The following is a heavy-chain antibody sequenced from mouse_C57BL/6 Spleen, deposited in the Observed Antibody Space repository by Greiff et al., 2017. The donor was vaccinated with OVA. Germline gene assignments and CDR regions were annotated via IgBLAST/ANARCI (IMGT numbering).Heavy chain of an antibody. Sequence: EVKLMESEGGLVQPGSSMKLSCTASGFTFSDYYMAWVRQVPEKGLEWVANINYDGSSTYYLDSLKSRFIISRDNAKNILYLQMSSLKSEDTATYYCARAGELRLSLYFDYWGQGTTLTVSS. V-gene: IGHV5-16*01. CDR2: INYDGSST. D-gene: IGHD3-2*02. CDR3: ARAGELRLSLYFDY. J-gene: IGHJ2*01. CDR1: GFTFSDYY.